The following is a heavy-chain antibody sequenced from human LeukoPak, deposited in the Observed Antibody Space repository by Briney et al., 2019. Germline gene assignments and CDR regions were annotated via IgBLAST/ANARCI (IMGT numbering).Heavy chain of an antibody. CDR2: IYYSGRN. J-gene: IGHJ1*01. D-gene: IGHD6-19*01. CDR3: ARHGADSSGWYGYFQH. CDR1: GGSISSYS. V-gene: IGHV4-59*08. Sequence: SETLSLTCNVSGGSISSYSWTWIRQPPGKGLEWIGPIYYSGRNNYNPSLKSRVTISVDTSKNQFSLKLSSVTAADTAVCYCARHGADSSGWYGYFQHWGQGTLVTVSS.